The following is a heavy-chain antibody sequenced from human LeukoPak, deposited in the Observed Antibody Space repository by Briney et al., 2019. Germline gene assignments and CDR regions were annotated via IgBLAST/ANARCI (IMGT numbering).Heavy chain of an antibody. V-gene: IGHV1-8*01. CDR2: MNPNSGNT. CDR1: GYTFTSCD. J-gene: IGHJ3*02. D-gene: IGHD4-17*01. Sequence: ASVKVSCKASGYTFTSCDINWVRQATGQGLGWMGWMNPNSGNTGYAQKFQGRVTMTRNTSISTAYMELSSLRSEDTAVYYCASSVTQLHDAFDIWGQGTMVTVSS. CDR3: ASSVTQLHDAFDI.